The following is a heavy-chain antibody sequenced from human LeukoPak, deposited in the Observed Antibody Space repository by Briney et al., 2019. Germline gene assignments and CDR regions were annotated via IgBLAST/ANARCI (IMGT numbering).Heavy chain of an antibody. CDR2: IYYSGST. CDR1: GGSVSSGSYY. CDR3: ARALVGATVGSWFDP. V-gene: IGHV4-61*01. Sequence: SETLSLTCTASGGSVSSGSYYWSWIRQPPGKGLEWIGYIYYSGSTNYNPSLKSRVTISVDTSKNQFSLKLSSVTAADTAVYYCARALVGATVGSWFDPWGQGTLVTVSS. D-gene: IGHD1-26*01. J-gene: IGHJ5*02.